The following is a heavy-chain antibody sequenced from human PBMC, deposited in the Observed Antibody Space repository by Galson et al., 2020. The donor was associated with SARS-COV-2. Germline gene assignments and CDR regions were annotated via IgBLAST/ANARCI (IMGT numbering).Heavy chain of an antibody. CDR1: GFIVSSNF. V-gene: IGHV3-53*01. D-gene: IGHD3-10*01. Sequence: GASLKISCAASGFIVSSNFMTWVRQAPGRGLEWVSVIYSGGSTFYADAVKGRFTISRDDSKNTVYLQMNRLRAEDTAVYYCARERMPGTSYNDFDYWGQGTLVTVSS. CDR2: IYSGGST. J-gene: IGHJ4*02. CDR3: ARERMPGTSYNDFDY.